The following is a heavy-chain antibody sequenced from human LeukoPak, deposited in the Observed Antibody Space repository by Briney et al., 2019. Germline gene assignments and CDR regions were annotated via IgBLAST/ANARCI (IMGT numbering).Heavy chain of an antibody. CDR3: AKEDYVWGSYRSHFDY. CDR2: ISASGSST. J-gene: IGHJ4*02. Sequence: GGSLRLSCAASGFIFSNFAMSWVRHTPGKGLEWVSGISASGSSTHYADSAKGRFTISRDNSKNTLYLQMNSLRAEDTAVYYCAKEDYVWGSYRSHFDYWGQGTLVTVSS. D-gene: IGHD3-16*02. CDR1: GFIFSNFA. V-gene: IGHV3-23*01.